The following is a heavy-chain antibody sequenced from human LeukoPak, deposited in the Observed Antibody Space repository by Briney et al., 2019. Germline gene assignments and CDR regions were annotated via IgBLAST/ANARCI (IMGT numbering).Heavy chain of an antibody. Sequence: SETLSLTCTVSDGSISNYYWSWVRQPPGKGLEWIAYIDNSGSTNYNPSLRSRVTISIDTSRNQFSLKLSSVTAADMAVYYCARTDYYDSSVIYYYALDIWGQGTMVTVSS. J-gene: IGHJ3*02. V-gene: IGHV4-59*01. CDR1: DGSISNYY. D-gene: IGHD3-22*01. CDR2: IDNSGST. CDR3: ARTDYYDSSVIYYYALDI.